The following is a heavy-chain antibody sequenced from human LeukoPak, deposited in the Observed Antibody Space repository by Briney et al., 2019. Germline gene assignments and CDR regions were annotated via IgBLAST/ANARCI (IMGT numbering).Heavy chain of an antibody. Sequence: SVKVSCKASGGTFSSYAISWVRQAPGQGLEWMGGIIPIFGTANYAQKFQGRVTITTDESASTAYMELSSLRSEDTAVYYCAREGYCSGGSCYDYWGQGTLVTVSS. CDR1: GGTFSSYA. D-gene: IGHD2-15*01. V-gene: IGHV1-69*05. J-gene: IGHJ4*02. CDR3: AREGYCSGGSCYDY. CDR2: IIPIFGTA.